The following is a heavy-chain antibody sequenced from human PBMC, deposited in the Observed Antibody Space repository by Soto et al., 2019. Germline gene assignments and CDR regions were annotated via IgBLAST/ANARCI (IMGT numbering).Heavy chain of an antibody. CDR2: ISYDGSNK. CDR1: GFTFSSYA. Sequence: QVQLVESGGGVVQPGRSLKLSCAASGFTFSSYAMHWVRQAPGKGLEWVAVISYDGSNKYYADSVKGRFTISRDNSKNTLELQMNIRRAEDTAVYYCARDNSPYSSGWHNRHFDYWGQGTLVTVSS. J-gene: IGHJ4*02. V-gene: IGHV3-30-3*01. D-gene: IGHD6-19*01. CDR3: ARDNSPYSSGWHNRHFDY.